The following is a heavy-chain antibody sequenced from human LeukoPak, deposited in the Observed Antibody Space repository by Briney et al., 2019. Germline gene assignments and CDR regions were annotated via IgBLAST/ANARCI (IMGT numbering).Heavy chain of an antibody. J-gene: IGHJ6*02. Sequence: GGSLRLSCAASGFTFSSYAMSWARQAPGKGLEWVSAISGSGGSTYYADSVRGRFTISRDNSKNTLYLQMNSLRAEDTAVYYCAKRSPRDIVVVPAALGYGMDVWGQGTTVTVSS. CDR1: GFTFSSYA. V-gene: IGHV3-23*01. CDR2: ISGSGGST. D-gene: IGHD2-2*01. CDR3: AKRSPRDIVVVPAALGYGMDV.